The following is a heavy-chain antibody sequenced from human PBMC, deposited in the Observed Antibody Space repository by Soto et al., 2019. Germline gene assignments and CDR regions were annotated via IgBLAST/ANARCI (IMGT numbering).Heavy chain of an antibody. D-gene: IGHD1-7*01. V-gene: IGHV3-7*04. CDR1: GFTFSSYC. J-gene: IGHJ6*03. Sequence: EVQLVESGGGLVQPGGSLRLSCEASGFTFSSYCMTWVRQAPGKGLEWVAHIKQDGSERYYVDSVKGRFTISRDNAKNSLYLQMNSLRAEDTAVYYCARVPSTRDIWSYGVGGIYYYYYMDVWGKGTTVTVSS. CDR3: ARVPSTRDIWSYGVGGIYYYYYMDV. CDR2: IKQDGSER.